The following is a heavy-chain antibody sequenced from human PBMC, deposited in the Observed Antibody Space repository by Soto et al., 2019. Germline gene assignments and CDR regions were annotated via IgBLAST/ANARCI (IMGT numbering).Heavy chain of an antibody. Sequence: QVQLLQSGPEVKKPGASVKVSCKASGYTFTNYGITWVRQAPGQGLEWMGGIGAYNGDTHYTEKLQGRVTMTTDTSTSTAYMELRGLKSDDTAVYYCPRVRQLVGYFYYYMDVWGKGTTVTVSS. CDR2: IGAYNGDT. D-gene: IGHD6-6*01. J-gene: IGHJ6*03. V-gene: IGHV1-18*01. CDR1: GYTFTNYG. CDR3: PRVRQLVGYFYYYMDV.